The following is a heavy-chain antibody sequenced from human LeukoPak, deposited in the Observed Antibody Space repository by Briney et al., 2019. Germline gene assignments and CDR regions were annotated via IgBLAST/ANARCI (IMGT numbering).Heavy chain of an antibody. D-gene: IGHD6-13*01. CDR3: ARESSSSWYYFDY. Sequence: SETLSLTCAVYGGSFSGYYWSWIRQPPGKGLEWIGEINHSGSTNYNPSLKSRVTISVDTSKNQFSLKLSSVTAADTAVCYCARESSSSWYYFDYWGQGTLVTVSS. CDR2: INHSGST. CDR1: GGSFSGYY. J-gene: IGHJ4*02. V-gene: IGHV4-34*01.